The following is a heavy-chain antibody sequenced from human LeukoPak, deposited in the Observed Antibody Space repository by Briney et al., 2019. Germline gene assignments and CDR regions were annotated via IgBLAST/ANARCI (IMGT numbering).Heavy chain of an antibody. Sequence: GRSLRLSCAASGFTFSSYAMHWVRQAPGKGLEWVAIISYDGSNKYYADSVKGRFTISRDNSKNTLYLQVNSLRAEDTAVYYCARDGWGSVTGPLDYWGQGTLVTVSS. CDR1: GFTFSSYA. CDR2: ISYDGSNK. CDR3: ARDGWGSVTGPLDY. V-gene: IGHV3-30-3*01. D-gene: IGHD7-27*01. J-gene: IGHJ4*02.